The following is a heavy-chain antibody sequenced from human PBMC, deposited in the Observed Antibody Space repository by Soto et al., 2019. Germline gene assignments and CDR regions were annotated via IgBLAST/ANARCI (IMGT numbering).Heavy chain of an antibody. V-gene: IGHV4-34*01. CDR1: GGSFSGYY. J-gene: IGHJ6*02. D-gene: IGHD2-15*01. Sequence: SETLSLTCAVYGGSFSGYYWSWIRQPPGKGLEWIGEINHSGSTNYNPSLKSRVTISVDTSKNQFSLKLSSVTAADTAVYYCARFIRYCSGGSCYHPYYYYYGMDVWGQGTTVTVSS. CDR3: ARFIRYCSGGSCYHPYYYYYGMDV. CDR2: INHSGST.